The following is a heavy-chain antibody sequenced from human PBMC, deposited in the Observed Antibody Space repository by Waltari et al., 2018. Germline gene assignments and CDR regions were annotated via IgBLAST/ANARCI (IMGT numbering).Heavy chain of an antibody. CDR1: EFTFRPYS. CDR3: ARDYCDRTNCHGMDV. J-gene: IGHJ6*02. V-gene: IGHV3-30*04. CDR2: ISYNERNI. Sequence: QVPLVESGGGVVQPGRCLRLSCAAPEFTFRPYSLNWVRQAPGKGLEWVAVISYNERNIYYVDSVKGRFIISRDNSRKMLYLQMNSLRTEDTAVYYCARDYCDRTNCHGMDVWGQGTTVTVSS. D-gene: IGHD3-22*01.